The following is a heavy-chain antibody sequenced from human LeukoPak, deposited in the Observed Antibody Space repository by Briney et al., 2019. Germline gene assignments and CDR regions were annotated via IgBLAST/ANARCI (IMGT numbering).Heavy chain of an antibody. CDR3: ARGLRYYYDSDSADY. J-gene: IGHJ4*02. V-gene: IGHV1-8*03. D-gene: IGHD3-22*01. CDR1: GYSFTSYD. Sequence: ASVKVSCKASGYSFTSYDINWVRQATGQGLEWMGWMNPNSGNTGYAQKFQGRVTITRNTSISTAYMELSSLRSEDTAVYYCARGLRYYYDSDSADYWGQGTLVTVSS. CDR2: MNPNSGNT.